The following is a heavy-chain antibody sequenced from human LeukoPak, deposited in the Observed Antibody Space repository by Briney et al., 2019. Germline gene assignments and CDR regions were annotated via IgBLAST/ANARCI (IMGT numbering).Heavy chain of an antibody. CDR2: IYHSGST. D-gene: IGHD2/OR15-2a*01. V-gene: IGHV4-38-2*02. Sequence: PSETLSLTCTVSGYSISSGYYWGWIRPPPGKGLEWIGIIYHSGSTYYNPSLKSRVTISVDTSKNQFSLKLSSVTAADTAVYYCARDQANFYPTVGWFDPWGQGTLVTVSS. CDR1: GYSISSGYY. J-gene: IGHJ5*02. CDR3: ARDQANFYPTVGWFDP.